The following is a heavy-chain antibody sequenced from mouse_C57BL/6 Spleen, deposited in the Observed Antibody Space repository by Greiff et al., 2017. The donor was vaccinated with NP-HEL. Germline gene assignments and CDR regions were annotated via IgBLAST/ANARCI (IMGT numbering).Heavy chain of an antibody. Sequence: QVQLKQPGAELVRPGSSVKLSCKASGYTFTSYWMHWVKQRPIQGLEWIGNIDPSDSETHYNQKFKDKATLTVDKSSSTAYMQLSSLTSEDSAVYYCARDWDENWYFDVWGTGTTVTVSS. D-gene: IGHD4-1*01. CDR1: GYTFTSYW. J-gene: IGHJ1*03. CDR2: IDPSDSET. CDR3: ARDWDENWYFDV. V-gene: IGHV1-52*01.